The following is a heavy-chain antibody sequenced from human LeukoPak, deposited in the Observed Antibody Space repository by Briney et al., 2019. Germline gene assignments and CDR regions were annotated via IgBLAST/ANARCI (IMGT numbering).Heavy chain of an antibody. V-gene: IGHV3-23*01. CDR3: AKDLRISGSYYLDY. J-gene: IGHJ4*02. Sequence: GRSLRLSCAASGFTFSSDAMSSVRQAPGKGLEWVSTISGSGRSTSYSASLKARSTTSRNNSKKTLYLQMNSLRAEHTAVYYCAKDLRISGSYYLDYWGQETPVTVSS. CDR2: ISGSGRST. CDR1: GFTFSSDA. D-gene: IGHD1-26*01.